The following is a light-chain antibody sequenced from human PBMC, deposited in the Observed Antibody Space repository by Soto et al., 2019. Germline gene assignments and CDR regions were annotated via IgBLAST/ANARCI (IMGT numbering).Light chain of an antibody. V-gene: IGKV3-20*01. CDR2: GAS. Sequence: EIVLTQSPGTLSLSPGERATLSCRASQSVSSTYLAWYQHKPGQAPRLLIYGASSRATGIPDRFSGSGSGTDFTLNISRREPEDSAVYSCQQYGRSPFIFGQGTKLEIK. CDR3: QQYGRSPFI. CDR1: QSVSSTY. J-gene: IGKJ2*01.